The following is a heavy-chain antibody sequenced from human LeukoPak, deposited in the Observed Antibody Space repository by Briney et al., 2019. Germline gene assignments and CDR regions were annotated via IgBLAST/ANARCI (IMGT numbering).Heavy chain of an antibody. CDR3: VRSQTTVTTTDDY. CDR1: GFTFSAYS. V-gene: IGHV3-21*01. J-gene: IGHJ4*02. D-gene: IGHD4-17*01. CDR2: ISSGSSYI. Sequence: GGSLRLSCAASGFTFSAYSLNWVRQAPGRGLEWVSSISSGSSYIYYADSVKGRFTISRDNAKNSLYQQMNSLRAEDTAVYYCVRSQTTVTTTDDYWGQGTLVTVSS.